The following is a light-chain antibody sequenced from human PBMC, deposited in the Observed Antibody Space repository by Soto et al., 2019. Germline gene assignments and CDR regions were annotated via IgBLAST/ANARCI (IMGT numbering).Light chain of an antibody. CDR2: DVS. CDR1: SSDVGGYNY. V-gene: IGLV2-14*01. CDR3: SSYTGSSTRLDV. Sequence: QSALTQPASVSGSPGQSITISCTGTSSDVGGYNYVSWYQQHPGKAPKLMIYDVSNRPSGVSNRFSGSKSGNTASLTISGVQADDEADYYCSSYTGSSTRLDVFGTGTKLTVL. J-gene: IGLJ1*01.